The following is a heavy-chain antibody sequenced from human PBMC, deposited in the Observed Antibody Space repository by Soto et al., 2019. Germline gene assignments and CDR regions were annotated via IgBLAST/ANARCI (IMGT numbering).Heavy chain of an antibody. CDR3: AKPLWGSYLGSGFDY. J-gene: IGHJ4*02. CDR1: GFTFGGYG. CDR2: IAFDGNKK. V-gene: IGHV3-30*18. Sequence: GGSLRLSCAASGFTFGGYGMHWVRQAPGKGLEWVAVIAFDGNKKYYADSVKGRFTISRDNSKTTLYLQMSSLNAADTAVYYCAKPLWGSYLGSGFDYWGQGIPVTVSS. D-gene: IGHD1-26*01.